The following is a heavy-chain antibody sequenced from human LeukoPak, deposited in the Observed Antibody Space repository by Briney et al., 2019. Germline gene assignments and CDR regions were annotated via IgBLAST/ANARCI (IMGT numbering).Heavy chain of an antibody. CDR3: AREGYCSSTSCPGHYYGMDV. V-gene: IGHV3-48*02. CDR1: GFTFSSYS. CDR2: ISSSSSTI. Sequence: GGSLRLSCAASGFTFSSYSMNWVRQAPGKGLEWVSYISSSSSTIYYADSVKGRFTISRDNAKNSLYLQMNSLRDEDTAVYYCAREGYCSSTSCPGHYYGMDVWGQGTTVTVSS. J-gene: IGHJ6*02. D-gene: IGHD2-2*01.